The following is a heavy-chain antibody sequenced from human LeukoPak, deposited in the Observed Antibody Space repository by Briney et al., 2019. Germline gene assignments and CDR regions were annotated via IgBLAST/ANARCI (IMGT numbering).Heavy chain of an antibody. J-gene: IGHJ4*02. CDR1: GGSLSSGDYY. CDR3: GRDVIAARFDF. CDR2: IYYSGST. Sequence: SQTLSLTCTVSGGSLSSGDYYWSWIRQPPGKGLEWIGNIYYSGSTYYNPSLKSRVTISIDTSKNQFSLELRSVTAADTAMYYCGRDVIAARFDFWGQGTLVTVSS. D-gene: IGHD6-6*01. V-gene: IGHV4-30-4*08.